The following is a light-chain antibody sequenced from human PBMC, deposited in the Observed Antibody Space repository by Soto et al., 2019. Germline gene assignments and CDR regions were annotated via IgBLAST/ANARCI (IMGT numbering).Light chain of an antibody. CDR1: QNINNY. CDR3: QQYENLPT. Sequence: DIQMTQSPTSLSASVGDRVTITCQASQNINNYLNWYQQKPGRAPKLLIYDASNLEAGVPSRFRSSGSGTDFTFITSRLQPVDIASYYCQQYENLPTFGQGTRLEIK. CDR2: DAS. V-gene: IGKV1-33*01. J-gene: IGKJ5*01.